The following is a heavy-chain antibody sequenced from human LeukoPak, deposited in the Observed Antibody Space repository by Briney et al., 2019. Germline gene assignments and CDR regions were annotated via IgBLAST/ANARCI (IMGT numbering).Heavy chain of an antibody. V-gene: IGHV4-34*01. CDR1: GGSFRGYY. J-gene: IGHJ4*02. D-gene: IGHD3-22*01. CDR2: INHSGST. Sequence: SETLSLTCAVYGGSFRGYYWSWIRQSPGKGLEWIGEINHSGSTNYNPSLKSRVTISVDTSKNQFSLKLSPVTAADTAVYYCARLPFYYDSGGYRYYFDYWGQGTLVTVSS. CDR3: ARLPFYYDSGGYRYYFDY.